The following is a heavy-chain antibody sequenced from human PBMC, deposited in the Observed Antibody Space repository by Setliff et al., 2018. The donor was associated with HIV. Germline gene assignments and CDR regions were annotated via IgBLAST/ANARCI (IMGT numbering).Heavy chain of an antibody. D-gene: IGHD6-19*01. J-gene: IGHJ6*02. Sequence: SETLSLTCNVSCGPIISSSYFWVWVRQPPGKGLEWIGYIYYSGSTNYNPSLKSRVTISVDTSKNQFSLKLSSVTAADTAVYYCARGGIAVAGEETYYYYGMDVWGQGTTVTVSS. CDR1: CGPIISSSYF. V-gene: IGHV4-61*05. CDR2: IYYSGST. CDR3: ARGGIAVAGEETYYYYGMDV.